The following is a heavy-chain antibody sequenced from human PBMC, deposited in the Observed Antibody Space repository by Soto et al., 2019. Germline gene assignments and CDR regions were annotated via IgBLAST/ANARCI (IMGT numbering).Heavy chain of an antibody. V-gene: IGHV4-30-4*01. Sequence: SETLSLTCTVSGGSISSGDYYWSWIRQPPGKGLEWIGYIYYSGSTYYNPSLKSRVTISVDTSKNQFSLKLSSVTAADTAVYYCAREVVPAADHYFDYWGQGTLVTVSS. CDR2: IYYSGST. D-gene: IGHD2-2*01. CDR1: GGSISSGDYY. J-gene: IGHJ4*02. CDR3: AREVVPAADHYFDY.